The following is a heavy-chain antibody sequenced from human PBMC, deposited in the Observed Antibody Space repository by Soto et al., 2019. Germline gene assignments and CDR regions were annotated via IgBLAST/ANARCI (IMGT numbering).Heavy chain of an antibody. CDR1: GFSFSDSY. V-gene: IGHV3-11*01. J-gene: IGHJ4*02. CDR2: ISSSGRTI. D-gene: IGHD6-6*01. CDR3: AKGDPSIAAVYY. Sequence: QVQLVESGGGLVKPGGSLRLSCAASGFSFSDSYRTWIRQAPGKGLEWVSYISSSGRTIYYADYVKGRFTISRDNAKSSLYLQMNSLRAADSSVYYCAKGDPSIAAVYYWGPGTLVTVSS.